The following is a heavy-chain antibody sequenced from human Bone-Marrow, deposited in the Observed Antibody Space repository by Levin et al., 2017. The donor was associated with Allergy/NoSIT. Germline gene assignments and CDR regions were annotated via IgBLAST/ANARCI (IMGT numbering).Heavy chain of an antibody. Sequence: PSETLSLTCTVSGGSISRSSYYWGWIRQSPGKGLEWIGSIYYSGSTYYNPPLKSRVTISVDTSKNQFSLKLSSVTAADTAVYYCARLGLSGYDFDYWGQGTLVTVSS. V-gene: IGHV4-39*01. CDR3: ARLGLSGYDFDY. D-gene: IGHD5-12*01. J-gene: IGHJ4*02. CDR1: GGSISRSSYY. CDR2: IYYSGST.